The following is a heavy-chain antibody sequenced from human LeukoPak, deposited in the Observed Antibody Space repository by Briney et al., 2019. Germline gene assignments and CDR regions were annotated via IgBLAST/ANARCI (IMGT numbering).Heavy chain of an antibody. J-gene: IGHJ4*02. CDR2: NRNKANSYTT. Sequence: PGGSLRLSCAASGFTFIDHYMDWVRQGPGKGLECIGRNRNKANSYTTEYAASVKGRFTVSRDDSKNSLFLQMNSLESEDTAVYYCARRNSVTQGLDNWGQGTLVTVSS. CDR1: GFTFIDHY. CDR3: ARRNSVTQGLDN. V-gene: IGHV3-72*01. D-gene: IGHD5/OR15-5a*01.